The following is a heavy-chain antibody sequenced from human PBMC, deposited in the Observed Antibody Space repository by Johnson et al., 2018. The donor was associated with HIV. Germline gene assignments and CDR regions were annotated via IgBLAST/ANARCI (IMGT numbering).Heavy chain of an antibody. Sequence: VQLVESGGVVVQPGGSLRLSCAASGFTFDDYTMHWVRQAPGKGLVWVSRINSDGSSTNYADSVKGRFTISRDNAKRSLSLQMNSLRADDTAVYYYASEVEYSTLGGVWGQGTVVTVSS. J-gene: IGHJ3*01. V-gene: IGHV3-74*02. CDR3: ASEVEYSTLGGV. D-gene: IGHD6-6*01. CDR2: INSDGSST. CDR1: GFTFDDYT.